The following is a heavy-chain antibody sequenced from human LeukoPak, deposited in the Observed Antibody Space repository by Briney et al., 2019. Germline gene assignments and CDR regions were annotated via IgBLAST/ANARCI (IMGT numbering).Heavy chain of an antibody. CDR1: GFTFSSYS. V-gene: IGHV3-21*01. CDR2: ISSSSSYI. D-gene: IGHD3-22*01. Sequence: GGSLRLSRAASGFTFSSYSMNWVRQAPGKGLEWVSSISSSSSYIYYADSVKGRFTISRDNAKNSLYLQMNSLRAEDTAVYYCARDLGVKDYYDSSGYYPEAIQHWGQGTLVTVSS. J-gene: IGHJ1*01. CDR3: ARDLGVKDYYDSSGYYPEAIQH.